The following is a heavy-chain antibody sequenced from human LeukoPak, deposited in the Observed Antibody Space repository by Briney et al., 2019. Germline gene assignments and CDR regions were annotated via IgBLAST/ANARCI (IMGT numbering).Heavy chain of an antibody. CDR1: GFTFSSYG. CDR2: IWYDGSNK. D-gene: IGHD6-19*01. Sequence: GRSLRLSCAASGFTFSSYGMHWVRQAPGKGLELVAVIWYDGSNKYYAVSVKGRFTISRDNSKNALYLQMNSLRAEDTAVYYCARAPYSSGWYGVVDYWGQGTLVTVAS. V-gene: IGHV3-33*01. J-gene: IGHJ4*02. CDR3: ARAPYSSGWYGVVDY.